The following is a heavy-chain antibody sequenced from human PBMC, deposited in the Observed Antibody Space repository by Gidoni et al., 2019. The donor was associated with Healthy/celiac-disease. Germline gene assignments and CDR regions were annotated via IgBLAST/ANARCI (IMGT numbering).Heavy chain of an antibody. CDR3: ARHGRVRGVITVNLYYYGMDV. J-gene: IGHJ6*02. D-gene: IGHD3-10*01. V-gene: IGHV5-51*01. Sequence: EVQLVQSGAEVQKPGESLKISCKGSGYSFTSYWTGWVRQMPGKGLEWMGIIYPGDSDTRYSPSFQGQVTISADKSISTAYLQWSSLKASDTAMYYCARHGRVRGVITVNLYYYGMDVWGQGTTVTVSS. CDR2: IYPGDSDT. CDR1: GYSFTSYW.